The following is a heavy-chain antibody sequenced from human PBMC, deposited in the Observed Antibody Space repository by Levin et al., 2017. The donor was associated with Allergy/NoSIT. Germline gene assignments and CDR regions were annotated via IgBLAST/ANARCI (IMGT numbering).Heavy chain of an antibody. CDR2: INWNGGST. CDR3: ARGPNRIYCGNPNCDSTPRDY. V-gene: IGHV3-20*01. Sequence: PGGSLRLSCAASGFTFDDYGMGWVRRVPGKGLEWVSGINWNGGSTAYADSVKGRFTISRDNAKNSLYLQMNSLRAEDTALYHCARGPNRIYCGNPNCDSTPRDYWGQGTLVTVS. CDR1: GFTFDDYG. D-gene: IGHD2-2*01. J-gene: IGHJ4*02.